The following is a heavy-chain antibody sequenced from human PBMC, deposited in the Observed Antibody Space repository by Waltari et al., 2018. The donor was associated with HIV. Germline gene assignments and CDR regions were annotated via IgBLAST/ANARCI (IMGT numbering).Heavy chain of an antibody. CDR1: GYSLSRGYN. J-gene: IGHJ4*02. D-gene: IGHD1-26*01. Sequence: QVQLQESGPGLVKPSETLSLICAVSGYSLSRGYNWGWIRQPPGEGLEWIGSTSYSEGTYYNPSLRSRVTISVDTSKNQFALNLNSVTAADTAVYFCARRRAQGDFDYWGQGTLVTVSS. V-gene: IGHV4-38-2*01. CDR2: TSYSEGT. CDR3: ARRRAQGDFDY.